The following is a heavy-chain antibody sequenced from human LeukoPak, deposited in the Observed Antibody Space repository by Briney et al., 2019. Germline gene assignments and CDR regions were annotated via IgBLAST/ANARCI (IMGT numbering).Heavy chain of an antibody. Sequence: TPSETLSLTCTVSGGPISSYYWSWIRQPPGKGLEWIGYIYYSGSTNYNPSLKSRVTISVDTSKNQFSLKLSSVTAADTAVYYCARATPQGSKYFQHWGQGTLVTVSS. CDR2: IYYSGST. CDR1: GGPISSYY. D-gene: IGHD2-15*01. V-gene: IGHV4-59*12. J-gene: IGHJ1*01. CDR3: ARATPQGSKYFQH.